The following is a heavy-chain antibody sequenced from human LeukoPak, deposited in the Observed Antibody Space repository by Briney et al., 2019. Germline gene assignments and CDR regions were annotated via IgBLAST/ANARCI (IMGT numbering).Heavy chain of an antibody. J-gene: IGHJ4*02. V-gene: IGHV4-38-2*02. D-gene: IGHD4-17*01. CDR3: AGDYGSTQNYIDF. Sequence: PSETLSLTCSVSGYSISRGYSWGWIRQPPGKGLEWIGSISPGGTIHYNPSLKSRVTISVDTSMNQFSLKVNSVTAADTAVYFCAGDYGSTQNYIDFWGQGTLVTVPS. CDR2: ISPGGTI. CDR1: GYSISRGYS.